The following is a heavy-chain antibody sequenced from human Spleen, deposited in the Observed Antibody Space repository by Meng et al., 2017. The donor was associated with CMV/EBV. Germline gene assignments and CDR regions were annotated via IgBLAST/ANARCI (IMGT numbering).Heavy chain of an antibody. J-gene: IGHJ3*02. V-gene: IGHV3-11*04. CDR2: ISSSGSTI. Sequence: GGSLRLSCAASGFTFSDYYMSWIRQAPGKGLEWVSYISSSGSTIYYADSVKGRFTISRDNSKNTLYLQMSSLRADDTAVYYCARVKATAVNHDAFDIWGQGTMVTVSS. CDR3: ARVKATAVNHDAFDI. CDR1: GFTFSDYY. D-gene: IGHD4-11*01.